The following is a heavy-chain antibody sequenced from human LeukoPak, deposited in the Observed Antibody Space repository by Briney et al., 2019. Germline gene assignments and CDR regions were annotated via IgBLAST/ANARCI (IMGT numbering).Heavy chain of an antibody. CDR3: ARGAFDI. V-gene: IGHV4-38-2*02. J-gene: IGHJ3*02. CDR1: GYSISSGYY. CDR2: IYHSGST. Sequence: PSETLSLTCTVSGYSISSGYYWGWIRQPPGKGLEWIGSIYHSGSTYYNPSLKSRVTISVDTSKNQFSLKLSSVTAADTAVYYCARGAFDIWGQGTMVTVSS.